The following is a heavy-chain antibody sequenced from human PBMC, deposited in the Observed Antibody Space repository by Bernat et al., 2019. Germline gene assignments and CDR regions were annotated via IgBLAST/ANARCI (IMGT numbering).Heavy chain of an antibody. CDR3: ARGVRNGDQLDY. V-gene: IGHV1-3*04. CDR1: GYTFTTYA. J-gene: IGHJ4*02. Sequence: QVQLVQSGAEVKKPGASVKISCKASGYTFTTYAIHWVRQAPGQRLEWMGWINTAYGYTQYSQNFQGRVTITRDTSASTADVELRSLRSGDTAVYYCARGVRNGDQLDYWGQGTLVTVSS. CDR2: INTAYGYT. D-gene: IGHD4-17*01.